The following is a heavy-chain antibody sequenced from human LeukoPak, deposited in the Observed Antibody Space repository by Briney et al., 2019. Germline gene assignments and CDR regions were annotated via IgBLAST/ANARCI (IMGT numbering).Heavy chain of an antibody. CDR3: ARAKVMDGYTIAPYYFDY. Sequence: SQTLSLTRTVSGGSISSGDYYWSWIRQPPGKGLEWIGYIYYSGSTYYNPSLKSRVTISVDTSKNQFSLKLSSVTAADTAVYYCARAKVMDGYTIAPYYFDYWGQGTLVTVSS. J-gene: IGHJ4*02. CDR2: IYYSGST. V-gene: IGHV4-30-4*08. CDR1: GGSISSGDYY. D-gene: IGHD5-24*01.